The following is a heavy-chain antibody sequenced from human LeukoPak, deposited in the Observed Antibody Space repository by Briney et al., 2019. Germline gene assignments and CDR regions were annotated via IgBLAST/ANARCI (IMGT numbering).Heavy chain of an antibody. D-gene: IGHD1-14*01. J-gene: IGHJ4*02. CDR3: ARGGTNRAFDC. CDR2: IFYSGST. CDR1: GGSISSYY. Sequence: SETLSLTCTVSGGSISSYYWSWIRQPPGKGLEWIGYIFYSGSTNYNPSLKSRVTISVDTSKNQFSLKLTSVTAADTAVYYCARGGTNRAFDCWVQGTLVTVSS. V-gene: IGHV4-59*01.